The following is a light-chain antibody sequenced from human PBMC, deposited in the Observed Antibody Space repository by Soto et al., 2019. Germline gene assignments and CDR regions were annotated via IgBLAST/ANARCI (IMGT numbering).Light chain of an antibody. V-gene: IGLV2-14*01. Sequence: LTQPASVSGSPGQSITISCTGTSSDIGGYKYVSWYQQHPGKAPKLIIFEVSNRPSGVSDRFSGSNSGNTASLTISGLQAEDEADYYCTSYSRYSVLVFGGGTKVTVL. CDR1: SSDIGGYKY. J-gene: IGLJ3*02. CDR3: TSYSRYSVLV. CDR2: EVS.